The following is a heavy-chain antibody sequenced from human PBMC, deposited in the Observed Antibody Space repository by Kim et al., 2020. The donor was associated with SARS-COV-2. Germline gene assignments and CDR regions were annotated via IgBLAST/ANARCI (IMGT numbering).Heavy chain of an antibody. D-gene: IGHD6-13*01. CDR2: IYYSGST. J-gene: IGHJ4*02. V-gene: IGHV4-59*08. CDR3: ARAAAAGYFLFDY. Sequence: SETLSLTCTVSGGSISSYYWSWIRQPPGKGLEWIGYIYYSGSTNYNPSLKSRVTISVDTSKNQFSLKLSSVTAADTAVYYCARAAAAGYFLFDYWGQGTLVTVSS. CDR1: GGSISSYY.